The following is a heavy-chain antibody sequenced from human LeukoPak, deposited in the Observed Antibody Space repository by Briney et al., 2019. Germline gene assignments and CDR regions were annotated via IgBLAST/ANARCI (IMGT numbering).Heavy chain of an antibody. CDR2: IYHSGST. J-gene: IGHJ4*02. CDR3: ARVSIAAVDY. CDR1: GYSISSGYY. Sequence: SETLSLTCTVSGYSISSGYYWGWIRQPPGKGLEWIGSIYHSGSTYCNPSLKSRVTISVDTSKNQFSLKLSSGTAADTAVYYCARVSIAAVDYWGQGTLVTVSS. D-gene: IGHD6-13*01. V-gene: IGHV4-38-2*02.